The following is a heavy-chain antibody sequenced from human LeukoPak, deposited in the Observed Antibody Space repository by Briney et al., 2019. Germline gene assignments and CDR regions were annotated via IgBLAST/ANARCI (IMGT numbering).Heavy chain of an antibody. J-gene: IGHJ6*02. D-gene: IGHD6-19*01. V-gene: IGHV4-59*08. CDR2: IYYSGST. CDR3: ARPEAVAGMGGYYYYYGMDV. Sequence: SETLSLTCTVSGGSISSYYWSWIRQPPGKGLEWIGCIYYSGSTNYNPSLKSRVTISVDTSKNQFSLKLSSVTAADTAVYYCARPEAVAGMGGYYYYYGMDVWGQGTTVTVSS. CDR1: GGSISSYY.